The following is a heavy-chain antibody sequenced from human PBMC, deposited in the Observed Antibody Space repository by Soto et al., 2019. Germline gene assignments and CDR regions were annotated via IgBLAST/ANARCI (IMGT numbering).Heavy chain of an antibody. D-gene: IGHD5-12*01. CDR3: TKEGCGYGGFDPNSYFEN. V-gene: IGHV3-30*18. CDR1: GFSFDAYG. J-gene: IGHJ4*02. CDR2: ISYDVSHR. Sequence: QVQLVESAGGVVQPGTSLRLSCSASGFSFDAYGMHWVRQTPGKGLEWVAVISYDVSHRTYGDSVKGRFTISRDNSKNTVHLQMNSLRAEDTALYYCTKEGCGYGGFDPNSYFENWGQGTQVTVSS.